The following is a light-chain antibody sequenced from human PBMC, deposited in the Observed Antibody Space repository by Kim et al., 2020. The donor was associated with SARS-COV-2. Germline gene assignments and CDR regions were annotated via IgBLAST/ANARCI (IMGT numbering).Light chain of an antibody. J-gene: IGLJ2*01. V-gene: IGLV3-1*01. CDR2: QDS. Sequence: VSVSPGQTASITCSGDKLGDKYACWYQQKPGQSPVLVIYQDSKRPSGIPERFAGSNSGNTATLTISGTQAMDEADYYCQAWDSSVVFGGGTQLTVL. CDR3: QAWDSSVV. CDR1: KLGDKY.